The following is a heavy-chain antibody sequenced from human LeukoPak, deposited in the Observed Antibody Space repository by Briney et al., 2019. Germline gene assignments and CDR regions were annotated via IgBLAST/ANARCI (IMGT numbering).Heavy chain of an antibody. CDR2: IYYSGST. V-gene: IGHV4-59*01. J-gene: IGHJ3*02. Sequence: SETLSLTCTVSGGSISSYYWSWIRQPPGKGLEWIGYIYYSGSTNYNPSLKSRVTISVDTSKNQFSLKLSSVTAADTAVYYCARVIESNAFDIWGQGTMATVSS. D-gene: IGHD5-24*01. CDR3: ARVIESNAFDI. CDR1: GGSISSYY.